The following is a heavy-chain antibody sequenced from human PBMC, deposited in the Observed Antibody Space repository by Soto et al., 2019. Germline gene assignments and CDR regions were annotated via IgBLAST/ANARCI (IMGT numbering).Heavy chain of an antibody. Sequence: GGSLRLSCAASGFTFSNYWMSWVRQAPGKGLEWVANIKQDGSESNYADSVKGRFTISRDNSKNTLYLQMNSLRAEDTAVYYCARVGDGYNRRAYYFDYWGQGTLVTVSS. CDR3: ARVGDGYNRRAYYFDY. CDR1: GFTFSNYW. D-gene: IGHD1-1*01. J-gene: IGHJ4*02. V-gene: IGHV3-7*01. CDR2: IKQDGSES.